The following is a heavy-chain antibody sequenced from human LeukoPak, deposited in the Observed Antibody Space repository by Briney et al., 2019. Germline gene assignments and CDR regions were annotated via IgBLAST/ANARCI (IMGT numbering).Heavy chain of an antibody. V-gene: IGHV3-48*01. CDR1: GFTFSSYS. J-gene: IGHJ4*02. D-gene: IGHD5-12*01. Sequence: GGSLRLSCAASGFTFSSYSMNWVRQAPGKGLEWVSYISSSSSTIYYADSVKGQFTISRDNSKNTLYLQMNSLRAEDTTVYYCAKGGYDSEPFDYWGQGTLVTVSS. CDR2: ISSSSSTI. CDR3: AKGGYDSEPFDY.